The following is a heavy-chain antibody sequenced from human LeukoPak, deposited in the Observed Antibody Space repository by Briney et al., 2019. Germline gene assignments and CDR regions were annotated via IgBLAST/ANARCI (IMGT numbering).Heavy chain of an antibody. CDR1: GFTFSSYG. Sequence: QPGRSLRLYCAASGFTFSSYGMHWVRQAPGKGLEWVAVISYDGSNKYYADSVKGRFTISRDNSKNTLYLQMNSLRAEDTAVYYCAKGGGWLPDYWGQGTQVTVSS. V-gene: IGHV3-30*18. CDR2: ISYDGSNK. J-gene: IGHJ4*02. D-gene: IGHD6-19*01. CDR3: AKGGGWLPDY.